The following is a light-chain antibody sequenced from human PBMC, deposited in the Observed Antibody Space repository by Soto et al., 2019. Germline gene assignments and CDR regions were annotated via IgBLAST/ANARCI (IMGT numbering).Light chain of an antibody. J-gene: IGLJ3*02. Sequence: QSVLTQPPSASGTPGQRVTISCSGSSSNIGSNTVNWYQQLPGTAPKLLIYSDNQRPSGVPDRFSGSQSGTSDSLDTSGLQSEDEADYYWAAWDDSLNGSNWVFGGGTKLTVL. CDR1: SSNIGSNT. CDR3: AAWDDSLNGSNWV. CDR2: SDN. V-gene: IGLV1-44*01.